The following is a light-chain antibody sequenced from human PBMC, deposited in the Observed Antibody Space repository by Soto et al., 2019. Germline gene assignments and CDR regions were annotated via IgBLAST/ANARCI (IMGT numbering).Light chain of an antibody. CDR1: QSVSSSY. CDR2: GAS. V-gene: IGKV3-20*01. CDR3: QQYGCSGT. J-gene: IGKJ1*01. Sequence: EIVFTQSTGTLSLSPGERATLSCRASQSVSSSYLAWYQQKPGQAPRLLIYGASSRATGIPDRFSGSGSGKDFNLTISRLEPDDFSVSYCQQYGCSGTFGQGTDLEVK.